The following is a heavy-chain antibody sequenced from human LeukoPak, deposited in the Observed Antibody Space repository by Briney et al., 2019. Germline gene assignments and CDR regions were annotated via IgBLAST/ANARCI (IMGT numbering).Heavy chain of an antibody. CDR3: ARGGDDYGDY. V-gene: IGHV4-59*01. D-gene: IGHD3-16*01. J-gene: IGHJ4*02. Sequence: SETLSLTCTVSGGSISSYYWSWIRQPPGKGLEWIGYIYYSGSTNYNPSLRSRVTISVDTSKNQFSLKLSSVTAADTAVYYCARGGDDYGDYWGQGTLVSVSS. CDR1: GGSISSYY. CDR2: IYYSGST.